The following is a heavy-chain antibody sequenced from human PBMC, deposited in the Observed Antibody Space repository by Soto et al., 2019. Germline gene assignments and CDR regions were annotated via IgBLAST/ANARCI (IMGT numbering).Heavy chain of an antibody. CDR2: ISYSGST. Sequence: SETLSLTCTVSGDSISNADYYWSWIRQPPGKGLEWIGYISYSGSTYSRPSLQSRVSMSIDTSKNQFSLKLNSVTAADTAVYYRARGGYSSSSDYWGQGTLVTVSS. D-gene: IGHD6-6*01. CDR3: ARGGYSSSSDY. V-gene: IGHV4-30-4*01. J-gene: IGHJ4*02. CDR1: GDSISNADYY.